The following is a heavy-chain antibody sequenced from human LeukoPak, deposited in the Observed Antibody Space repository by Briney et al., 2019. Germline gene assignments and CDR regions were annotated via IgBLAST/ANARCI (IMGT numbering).Heavy chain of an antibody. J-gene: IGHJ4*02. Sequence: GGSLRLSCAASGFTFSSFEVNWVRQAPGKGLEWISHISHTFDIKYADSVKGRFTISRDNAKNSQYLQMTSLRAQDTGIYYCARSSGSYRPFDYWGQATLVIVSS. V-gene: IGHV3-48*03. D-gene: IGHD3-22*01. CDR1: GFTFSSFE. CDR3: ARSSGSYRPFDY. CDR2: ISHTFDI.